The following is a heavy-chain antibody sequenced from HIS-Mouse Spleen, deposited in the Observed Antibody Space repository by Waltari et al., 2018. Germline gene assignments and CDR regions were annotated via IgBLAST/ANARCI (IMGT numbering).Heavy chain of an antibody. CDR2: INPNSGGT. CDR3: ARDWDFVDTAMAERGYYGMDV. J-gene: IGHJ6*02. V-gene: IGHV1-2*02. CDR1: GYTFTGYY. Sequence: QVQLVQSGAEVKKPGASVKVSCKASGYTFTGYYMHWVRQAPGQGLEGMGWINPNSGGTNYAQKFQGRVTMTRDTSISTAYMELSRLRSDDTAVYYCARDWDFVDTAMAERGYYGMDVWGQGTTVTVSS. D-gene: IGHD5-18*01.